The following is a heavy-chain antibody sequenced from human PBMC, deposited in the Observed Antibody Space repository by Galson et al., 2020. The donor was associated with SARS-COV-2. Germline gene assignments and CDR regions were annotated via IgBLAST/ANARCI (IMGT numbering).Heavy chain of an antibody. CDR2: INPTGSI. Sequence: SQASETLSLTCAVYGGSFSGYYWGWISQPPGKGLEWIGEINPTGSINYNPSLKSRVTISKDTSKNQFSLTLRSVTAADTAMYFCARGSRDVTMILMIATTASYYFDFWGQGSLVTVSS. CDR1: GGSFSGYY. J-gene: IGHJ4*02. D-gene: IGHD3-22*01. CDR3: ARGSRDVTMILMIATTASYYFDF. V-gene: IGHV4-34*01.